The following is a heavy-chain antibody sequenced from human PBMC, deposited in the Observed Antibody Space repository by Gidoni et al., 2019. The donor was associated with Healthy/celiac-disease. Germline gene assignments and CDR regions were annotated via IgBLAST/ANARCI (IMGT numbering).Heavy chain of an antibody. V-gene: IGHV4-61*02. CDR3: ARELPAAIHLDY. J-gene: IGHJ4*02. CDR1: GCSIRSGSYY. CDR2: IYTSGST. Sequence: HVQLQESGPGLVKPSQTLSLTCPVPGCSIRSGSYYWSWIRQPAGKGLEWIGRIYTSGSTNYNTSLKSRVTMSVDTSKNQFSLKLSSVTAADTAVYYCARELPAAIHLDYWGQGTLVTVSS. D-gene: IGHD2-2*01.